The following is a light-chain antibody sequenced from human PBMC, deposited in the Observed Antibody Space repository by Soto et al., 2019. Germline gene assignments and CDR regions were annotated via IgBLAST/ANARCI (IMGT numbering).Light chain of an antibody. CDR1: QSVSSSY. V-gene: IGKV3-20*01. CDR3: QQYGSPPWK. Sequence: EIVLTQSPGTLSLSPGERATLSCRASQSVSSSYLAWYQQKPGQAPRLLIYGASSRATGIPDRFSGSGSGKDFPLTISRLEPEDFAVYYCQQYGSPPWKFGQGTKGQIK. J-gene: IGKJ1*01. CDR2: GAS.